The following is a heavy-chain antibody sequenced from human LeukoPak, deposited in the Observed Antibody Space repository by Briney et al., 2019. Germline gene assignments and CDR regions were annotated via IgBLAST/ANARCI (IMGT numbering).Heavy chain of an antibody. CDR3: ARAGRAYSSSWYWFGP. D-gene: IGHD6-13*01. J-gene: IGHJ5*02. CDR1: GFTFSSYS. CDR2: LSSSSSYI. Sequence: GGSLRLSCAASGFTFSSYSMNWVRQAPGKGLEWVSSLSSSSSYIDYADSVKGRFTISRDNAKNSLYLQMNSLRAEDTAVYYCARAGRAYSSSWYWFGPWGQGTLVTVSS. V-gene: IGHV3-21*01.